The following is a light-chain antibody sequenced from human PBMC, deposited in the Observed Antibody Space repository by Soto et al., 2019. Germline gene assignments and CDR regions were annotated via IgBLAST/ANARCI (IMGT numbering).Light chain of an antibody. CDR1: QSISSW. CDR2: GAS. Sequence: EIQLTHSPSPRSALVGDRVPLICRASQSISSWLAWYQQKSGQPPRLLIHGASSRATGVPDRFSGSGSGTDFTLTINSLEPEDFAVYFCHQRAGWPPTFGGGTKA. V-gene: IGKV3-11*01. CDR3: HQRAGWPPT. J-gene: IGKJ4*01.